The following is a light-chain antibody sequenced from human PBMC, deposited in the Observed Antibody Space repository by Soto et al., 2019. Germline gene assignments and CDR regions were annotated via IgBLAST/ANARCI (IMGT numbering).Light chain of an antibody. Sequence: DIEMTQSPSTLSASVGGRVTITCRASQTIRRWLAWYQQRPGKAPKVLIYDASTLESGVPARFSGSGSETQFSLTISILQPEDSATYYCQHYNSDPWTFGQGTKV. V-gene: IGKV1-5*01. CDR2: DAS. CDR1: QTIRRW. J-gene: IGKJ1*01. CDR3: QHYNSDPWT.